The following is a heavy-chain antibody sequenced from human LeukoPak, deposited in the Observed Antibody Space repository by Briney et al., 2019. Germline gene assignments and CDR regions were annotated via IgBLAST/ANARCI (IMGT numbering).Heavy chain of an antibody. V-gene: IGHV4-39*01. CDR1: GGSISSYY. J-gene: IGHJ4*02. Sequence: SETLSLTCTVSGGSISSYYWSWIRQPPGKGLEWIGSIYYSGSTYYNPSLKSRVTISVDTSKNQFSLKLSSVTAADTAVYYCARRNYVWGSYFWGQGTLVTVSS. D-gene: IGHD3-16*01. CDR2: IYYSGST. CDR3: ARRNYVWGSYF.